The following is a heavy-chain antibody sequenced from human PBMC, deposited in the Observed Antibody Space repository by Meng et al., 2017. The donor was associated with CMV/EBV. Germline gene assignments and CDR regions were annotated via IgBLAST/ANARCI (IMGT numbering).Heavy chain of an antibody. J-gene: IGHJ5*02. CDR1: GGSISSSSYY. D-gene: IGHD3-3*01. CDR2: IYYSGST. CDR3: ATSYYDFWSASYNWFDP. Sequence: SETLSLTCTVSGGSISSSSYYGGWIRQPPGKGREWIGSIYYSGSTYYNPSLKSRVTISVDTSKNQFSLKLSSVTAADTAVYYCATSYYDFWSASYNWFDPWGQGTLVTVSS. V-gene: IGHV4-39*01.